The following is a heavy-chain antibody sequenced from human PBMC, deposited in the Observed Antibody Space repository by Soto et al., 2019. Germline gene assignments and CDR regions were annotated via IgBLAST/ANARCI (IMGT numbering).Heavy chain of an antibody. CDR1: GYTFTAYY. CDR2: INPNSGAK. J-gene: IGHJ6*02. CDR3: ARDREPMMASYYYYAMNV. V-gene: IGHV1-2*04. Sequence: ASVKVSCKASGYTFTAYYMHWVRQAPGQGLEWMGWINPNSGAKKYAQKFQDWVTMTRDTSISTAYMELSSLRSDDTAVYFCARDREPMMASYYYYAMNVWGQGTTVTVSS. D-gene: IGHD3-22*01.